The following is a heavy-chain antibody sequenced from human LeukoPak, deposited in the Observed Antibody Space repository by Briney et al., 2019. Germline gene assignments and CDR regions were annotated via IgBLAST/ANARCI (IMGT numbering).Heavy chain of an antibody. Sequence: SVKVSCKASGYTFTSYDINWVRQAPGQGLEWMGGIIPIFGTANYAQKFQGRVTITADESTSTAYMELSSLRSEDTAVYYCARSKALRLDDIYYWGQGTLVTVPS. V-gene: IGHV1-69*13. J-gene: IGHJ4*02. CDR2: IIPIFGTA. D-gene: IGHD3-9*01. CDR1: GYTFTSYD. CDR3: ARSKALRLDDIYY.